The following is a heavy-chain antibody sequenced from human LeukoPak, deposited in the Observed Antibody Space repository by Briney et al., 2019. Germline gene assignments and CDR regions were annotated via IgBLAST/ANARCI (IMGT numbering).Heavy chain of an antibody. Sequence: PSETLSLTCTVSGGSISSSSYYWGWIRQPPGKGLEWIGSIHYSGSTYYNPSLKSRVTISVDTSKNQFSLKLRSVTAADTAVYYCARVGGITMIVVLITDAFDIWGQGTMVTVSS. V-gene: IGHV4-39*07. CDR1: GGSISSSSYY. CDR3: ARVGGITMIVVLITDAFDI. J-gene: IGHJ3*02. CDR2: IHYSGST. D-gene: IGHD3-22*01.